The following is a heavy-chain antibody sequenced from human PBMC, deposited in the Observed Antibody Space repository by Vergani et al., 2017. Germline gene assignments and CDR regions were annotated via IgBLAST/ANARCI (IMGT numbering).Heavy chain of an antibody. Sequence: QVQLVESGGGVVQPGGSLRLSCAASGFTFSSYGMHWVRQAPGKGLEWVAVISYDGSNKYYADSVKGRFTISRDNSKNTLYLQMNSLRAEDTAVYYCAKDRSPGGNWFDPWGQGTLVTVSS. J-gene: IGHJ5*02. CDR2: ISYDGSNK. CDR1: GFTFSSYG. V-gene: IGHV3-30*18. CDR3: AKDRSPGGNWFDP. D-gene: IGHD1-14*01.